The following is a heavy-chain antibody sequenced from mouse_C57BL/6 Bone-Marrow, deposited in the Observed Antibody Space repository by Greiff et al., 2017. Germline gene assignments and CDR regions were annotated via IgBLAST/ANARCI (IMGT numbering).Heavy chain of an antibody. CDR3: ARDGAYYGSRAY. CDR1: GFTFSSYA. D-gene: IGHD1-1*01. CDR2: ISDGGSYT. Sequence: EVKLVESGGGLVKPGGSLKLSCAASGFTFSSYAMSWVRQTPEKRLEWVATISDGGSYTYYTDNVKGRFTISRDNAKNNLYLQMSHLKSEDTAMYYCARDGAYYGSRAYWGQGTLVTVSA. J-gene: IGHJ3*01. V-gene: IGHV5-4*01.